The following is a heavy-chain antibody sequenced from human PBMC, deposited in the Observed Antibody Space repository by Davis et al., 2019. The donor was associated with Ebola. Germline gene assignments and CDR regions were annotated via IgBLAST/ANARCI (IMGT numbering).Heavy chain of an antibody. D-gene: IGHD1-26*01. J-gene: IGHJ3*02. CDR2: INPSGGST. V-gene: IGHV1-46*01. CDR1: RYTFTSYY. CDR3: ARDGVGALFSAFDI. Sequence: ASVKVSCKASRYTFTSYYMHWVRQAPGQGLAWMGLINPSGGSTSYAQKFQGRVTMTRDTSTSTVYMELSSLRSEDTAVYYCARDGVGALFSAFDIWGQGTMVTVSS.